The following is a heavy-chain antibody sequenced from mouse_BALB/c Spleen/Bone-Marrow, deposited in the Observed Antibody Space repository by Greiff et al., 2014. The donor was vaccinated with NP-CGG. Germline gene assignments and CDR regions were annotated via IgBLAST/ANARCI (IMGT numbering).Heavy chain of an antibody. CDR3: ARDYDYSAWFAY. V-gene: IGHV2-9*02. J-gene: IGHJ3*01. Sequence: VHLVESGPGLVAPSQSLSITCTVSGFSSTSYGVHWVRQPPGKGLEWLGVIWAGGSTNYNSALMSRLSISKDNSKSQVFLKMNSQQTDDTAMYYCARDYDYSAWFAYWGQGTLVTVSA. D-gene: IGHD2-4*01. CDR2: IWAGGST. CDR1: GFSSTSYG.